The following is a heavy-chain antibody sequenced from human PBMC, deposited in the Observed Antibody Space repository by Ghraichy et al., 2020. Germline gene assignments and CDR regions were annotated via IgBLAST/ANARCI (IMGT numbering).Heavy chain of an antibody. Sequence: SVKVSCKASGGTFSSYAISWVRQAPGQGLEWMGRIIPILGIANYAQKFQGRVTITADKSTSTAYMELSSLRSEDTAVYYCARDSRRVEGYSSLAGPFDYWGQGTLVTVSS. D-gene: IGHD6-13*01. J-gene: IGHJ4*02. V-gene: IGHV1-69*04. CDR1: GGTFSSYA. CDR2: IIPILGIA. CDR3: ARDSRRVEGYSSLAGPFDY.